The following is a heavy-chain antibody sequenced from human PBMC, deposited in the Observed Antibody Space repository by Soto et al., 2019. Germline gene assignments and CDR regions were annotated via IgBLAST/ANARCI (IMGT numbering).Heavy chain of an antibody. CDR1: GFTVSSNY. J-gene: IGHJ6*02. V-gene: IGHV3-53*01. D-gene: IGHD1-1*01. CDR2: IYSGGST. Sequence: GGSLRLSCAASGFTVSSNYMSWVRQAPGKGLEWVSVIYSGGSTYYADSVKGRFSISRDNSKNTLFLQMNSLRAEDTAVYYCQRGARRGTLDYYYYGVDAWGQGTTVTGSS. CDR3: QRGARRGTLDYYYYGVDA.